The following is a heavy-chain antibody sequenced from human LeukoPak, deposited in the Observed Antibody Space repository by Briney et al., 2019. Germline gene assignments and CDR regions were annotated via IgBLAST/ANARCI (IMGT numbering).Heavy chain of an antibody. J-gene: IGHJ3*02. V-gene: IGHV3-30*03. CDR1: GFTFSSYG. CDR3: VREASGGTKGVSGTFDI. D-gene: IGHD6-13*01. CDR2: ISYDGSNK. Sequence: GGSLRLSCAASGFTFSSYGMHWVRQAPGKGLEWVAVISYDGSNKYYADSVKGRLTISRDNAKNSLYLQMNSLRAEDTAVYHCVREASGGTKGVSGTFDIWGQGTLVTVSS.